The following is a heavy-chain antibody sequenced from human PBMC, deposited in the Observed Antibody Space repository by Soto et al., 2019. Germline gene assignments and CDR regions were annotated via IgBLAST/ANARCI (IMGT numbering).Heavy chain of an antibody. Sequence: GGSLRLCWAASGGNCSGYGVHWGLQEPANGLEWVAVISYDGSNKYYADSVKGRFTISRDNSKNTLYLQMNSLRAEDTAVYYCARDLTPPNYDSSGRFGYWGQGTLVTVSS. V-gene: IGHV3-30-3*01. D-gene: IGHD3-22*01. CDR1: GGNCSGYG. CDR3: ARDLTPPNYDSSGRFGY. CDR2: ISYDGSNK. J-gene: IGHJ4*02.